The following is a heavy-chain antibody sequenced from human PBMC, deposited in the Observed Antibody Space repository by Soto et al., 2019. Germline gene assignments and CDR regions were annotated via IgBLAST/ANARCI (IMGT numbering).Heavy chain of an antibody. D-gene: IGHD2-2*01. CDR3: ACDGTVEPAASRYYCYYGMDL. CDR2: IYYSGRT. J-gene: IGHJ6*02. Sequence: QVQLQESGPGLVKPSQTLSLTCTVSGGSVSSGGYYWSWIRQHPGKGLEWIGYIYYSGRTNYNPSLASRVNSPVDKSKNKFSLKLSLVTAALKAVYKCACDGTVEPAASRYYCYYGMDLWGQGTMVTVSS. V-gene: IGHV4-31*03. CDR1: GGSVSSGGYY.